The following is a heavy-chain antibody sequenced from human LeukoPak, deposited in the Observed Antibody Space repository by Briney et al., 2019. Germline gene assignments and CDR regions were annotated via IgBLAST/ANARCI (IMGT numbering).Heavy chain of an antibody. CDR3: ARTFLSGDGYKVGYFDY. Sequence: GGSLRLSCVASGFTFSDYYMNWIRQTPGKGLEWVSYISSSSTYTNYADSVRGRFTISRDNSKNTLYLQMNSLTAEDTAVYYCARTFLSGDGYKVGYFDYWGQGTLVTVSS. J-gene: IGHJ4*02. D-gene: IGHD5-24*01. CDR1: GFTFSDYY. V-gene: IGHV3-11*03. CDR2: ISSSSTYT.